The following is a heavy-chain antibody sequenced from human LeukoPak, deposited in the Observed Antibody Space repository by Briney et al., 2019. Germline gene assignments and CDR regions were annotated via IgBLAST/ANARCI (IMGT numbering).Heavy chain of an antibody. V-gene: IGHV1-2*02. CDR1: GHTFTGYY. CDR3: ARGGGSQWLAYYYYMDV. Sequence: ASVKVSCKASGHTFTGYYMQWVRQAPGKGLEWMEWINPNSGGTNYAQKVQGRVTMTRDTSISTAYMELSRLRSDDTAVYYCARGGGSQWLAYYYYMDVWGKGTTVTVSS. D-gene: IGHD6-19*01. CDR2: INPNSGGT. J-gene: IGHJ6*03.